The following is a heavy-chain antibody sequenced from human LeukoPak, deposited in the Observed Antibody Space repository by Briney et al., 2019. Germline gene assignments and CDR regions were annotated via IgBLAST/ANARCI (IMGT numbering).Heavy chain of an antibody. CDR1: GYSISSGYY. J-gene: IGHJ4*02. V-gene: IGHV4-38-2*02. CDR2: IYYSGST. Sequence: SETLSLTCTVSGYSISSGYYWGWIRQPPGKGLEWIGYIYYSGSTNYNPSLKSRVTISVDTSKNQFSLKLSSVTAADTAVYYCARTRGGQQLANAYFDYWGQGTLVTVSS. CDR3: ARTRGGQQLANAYFDY. D-gene: IGHD6-13*01.